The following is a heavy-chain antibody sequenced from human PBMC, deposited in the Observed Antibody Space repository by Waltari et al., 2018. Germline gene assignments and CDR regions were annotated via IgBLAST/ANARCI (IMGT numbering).Heavy chain of an antibody. Sequence: QVQLVQSGAEVKKPGSSVKVSCKASGGTFSSYAISWVRQAPGQGLEWMGGIIPIFGTANYAQKFQGRVTITADKSTSTAYMELSSLRSEDTAVYYCSSGSYYQAIYYYYYYMDVWGKGTTVTVSS. CDR3: SSGSYYQAIYYYYYYMDV. V-gene: IGHV1-69*14. D-gene: IGHD3-10*01. CDR1: GGTFSSYA. CDR2: IIPIFGTA. J-gene: IGHJ6*03.